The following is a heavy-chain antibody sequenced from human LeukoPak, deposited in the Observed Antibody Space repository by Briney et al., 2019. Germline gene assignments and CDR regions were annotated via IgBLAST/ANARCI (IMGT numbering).Heavy chain of an antibody. CDR2: ISGSGGGT. CDR1: GFTFTNYA. D-gene: IGHD5-18*01. J-gene: IGHJ4*02. Sequence: GRSLRLSCAASGFTFTNYAMSWVRQAPGKGLEWVSTISGSGGGTYYADSVKGRFTISRDNSKNTLYLQMNRLRAEDTAVYYCTPRGYSYDYGYWGQGTLVTVSS. V-gene: IGHV3-23*01. CDR3: TPRGYSYDYGY.